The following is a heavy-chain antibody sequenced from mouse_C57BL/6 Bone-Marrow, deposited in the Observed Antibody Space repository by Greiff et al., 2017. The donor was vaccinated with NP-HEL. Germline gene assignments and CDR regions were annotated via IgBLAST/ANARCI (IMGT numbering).Heavy chain of an antibody. D-gene: IGHD1-1*01. CDR2: IYPGSGNT. CDR3: ARGGTTVVGYFDY. J-gene: IGHJ2*01. V-gene: IGHV1-76*01. CDR1: GYTFTDYY. Sequence: VKLVESGAELVRPGASVKLSCKASGYTFTDYYINWVKQRPGQGLEWIARIYPGSGNTYYNEKFKGKATLTAEKSSSTAYMQLSSLTSEDSAVYFCARGGTTVVGYFDYWGQGTTLTVSS.